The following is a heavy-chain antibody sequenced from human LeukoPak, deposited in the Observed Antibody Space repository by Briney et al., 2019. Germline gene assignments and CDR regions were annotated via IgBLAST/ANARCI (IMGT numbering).Heavy chain of an antibody. D-gene: IGHD2-2*01. V-gene: IGHV3-13*01. CDR2: IGTVGDT. CDR1: GFSFRNYG. Sequence: HTGGSLRLSCAASGFSFRNYGMHWVRQPTGKGLEWVSAIGTVGDTFYPDSVKGRFTISRDNAKNFLYLQMNSLRAGDTAVYYCTRSTYCNSTSCYPGAFDIWGQGTMVTVSA. J-gene: IGHJ3*02. CDR3: TRSTYCNSTSCYPGAFDI.